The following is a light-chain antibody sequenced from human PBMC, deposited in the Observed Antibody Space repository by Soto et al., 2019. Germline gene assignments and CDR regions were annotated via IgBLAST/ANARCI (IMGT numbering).Light chain of an antibody. CDR1: QSISTN. CDR3: QQYNNWPPFT. V-gene: IGKV3-15*01. Sequence: EIVMTQSPATLSVSPGERATLSCRASQSISTNLAWYQQKRGQAPRLLMYGASSRATGVPARFSGSGSGTEFTLTISSLQSEDFAIYYCQQYNNWPPFTFGTGTKVDIK. CDR2: GAS. J-gene: IGKJ3*01.